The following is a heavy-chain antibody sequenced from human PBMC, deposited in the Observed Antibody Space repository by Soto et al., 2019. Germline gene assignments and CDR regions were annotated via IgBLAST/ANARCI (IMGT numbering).Heavy chain of an antibody. J-gene: IGHJ3*02. CDR2: IKGDGGST. CDR1: GVSFSSYW. V-gene: IGHV3-74*01. CDR3: ARGIPGYYGFDI. D-gene: IGHD5-12*01. Sequence: EVQLLESGGGFVQPGGSLRLSCAASGVSFSSYWMHWVRQAPGKGLVWVSRIKGDGGSTNYADSVKGRFTISRDNARNTLYLQMNTLRAEDTAVFYSARGIPGYYGFDIWGQGTMVTVSS.